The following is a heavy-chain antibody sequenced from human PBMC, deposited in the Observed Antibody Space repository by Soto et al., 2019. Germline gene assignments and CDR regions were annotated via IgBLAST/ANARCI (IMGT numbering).Heavy chain of an antibody. D-gene: IGHD5-12*01. Sequence: VQLVQSGAEVKKPGASVKVSCKTSGDSFNDYYIHWVRQAPGQGLEWMGWINPNGGATKYAQKFQGRVTLTRDTSIRTVYMELSSLRSDDTALYYCARESGGATATLDYYYCYMDVWGKGTTVTVSS. V-gene: IGHV1-2*02. CDR3: ARESGGATATLDYYYCYMDV. CDR1: GDSFNDYY. J-gene: IGHJ6*03. CDR2: INPNGGAT.